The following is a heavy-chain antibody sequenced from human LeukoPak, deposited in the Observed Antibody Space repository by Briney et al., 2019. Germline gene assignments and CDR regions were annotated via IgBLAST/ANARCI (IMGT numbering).Heavy chain of an antibody. J-gene: IGHJ4*02. CDR1: GYSFTNYA. V-gene: IGHV7-4-1*02. CDR2: IHPSTGNP. D-gene: IGHD6-19*01. CDR3: AIRQSGIAVAGPQN. Sequence: ASVKVSCKASGYSFTNYAMNWVRQAPGQGLEWMGWIHPSTGNPTYAQGFIGRFVFSLDTSVSTAYLQISSLKAEDTAVYYCAIRQSGIAVAGPQNWGQGTLVTVSS.